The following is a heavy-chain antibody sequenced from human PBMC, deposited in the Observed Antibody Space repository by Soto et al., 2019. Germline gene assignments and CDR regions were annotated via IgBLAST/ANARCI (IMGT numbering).Heavy chain of an antibody. Sequence: QVQLQESGPGLVKPSETLSLTCTVSGGSISSYYWSWIRQPPGKGLEWIGYIYYSGSTNYNPSLTSRVTISVDTSKNQFSLKLSSVTAADTAVYYCARDAYYGGYYFDYWGQGTLVTVSS. CDR3: ARDAYYGGYYFDY. D-gene: IGHD4-17*01. CDR2: IYYSGST. CDR1: GGSISSYY. V-gene: IGHV4-59*01. J-gene: IGHJ4*02.